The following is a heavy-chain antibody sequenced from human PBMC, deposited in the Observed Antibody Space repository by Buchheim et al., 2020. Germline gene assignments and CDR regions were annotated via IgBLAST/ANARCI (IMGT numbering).Heavy chain of an antibody. CDR1: GFTFRSYW. Sequence: EVQLVESGGGLVQRGGSLRLSCAASGFTFRSYWMSWVRQAPGKGLEWVANIKRDGREKYYVDSVKGRFTVSRDNATNSLYLQMNSLRVEDTAVYYCARVSHDYYSGMDVWGQGTT. CDR2: IKRDGREK. V-gene: IGHV3-7*01. CDR3: ARVSHDYYSGMDV. D-gene: IGHD3-3*02. J-gene: IGHJ6*02.